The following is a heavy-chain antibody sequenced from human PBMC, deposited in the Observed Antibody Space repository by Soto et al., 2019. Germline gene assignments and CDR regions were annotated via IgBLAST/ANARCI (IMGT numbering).Heavy chain of an antibody. D-gene: IGHD2-2*01. CDR3: ARGQPSPIVVVPAAMRPRGGYNWFDP. CDR2: VYYRGRS. Sequence: SETLSLTCTVSGGSVSNSNYYWGWIRQSPGKGLEWIGSVYYRGRSYSKSSVKSRVTISVDTSKNQFSLKLSSVTAADTAVYYCARGQPSPIVVVPAAMRPRGGYNWFDPWGQGTLVTVS. J-gene: IGHJ5*02. CDR1: GGSVSNSNYY. V-gene: IGHV4-39*07.